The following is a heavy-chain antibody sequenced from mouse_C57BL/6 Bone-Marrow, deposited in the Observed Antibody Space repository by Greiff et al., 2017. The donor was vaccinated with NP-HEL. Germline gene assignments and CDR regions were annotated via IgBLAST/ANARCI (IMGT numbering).Heavy chain of an antibody. Sequence: EVKVVESGGGLVKPGGSLKLSCAASGFTFSDYGMHWVRQAPEKGLEWVAYISSGSSTIYYADTVKGRFTISRDNAKNTLFLQMTSLRSEDTAMYYCAIETDYAMDYWGQGTSVTVSS. CDR3: AIETDYAMDY. J-gene: IGHJ4*01. V-gene: IGHV5-17*01. CDR1: GFTFSDYG. CDR2: ISSGSSTI.